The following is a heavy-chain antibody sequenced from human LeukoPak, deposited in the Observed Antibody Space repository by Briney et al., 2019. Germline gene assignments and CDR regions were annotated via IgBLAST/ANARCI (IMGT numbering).Heavy chain of an antibody. V-gene: IGHV3-23*01. CDR3: ARTEYDSSGQLDY. CDR2: ISPSGGGGST. J-gene: IGHJ4*02. CDR1: GFTFSSYA. D-gene: IGHD3-22*01. Sequence: PGGSLRLSCAASGFTFSSYAMNWVRQAPGKGLEWVSAISPSGGGGSTYYADSVKGRFTISRDNSKNTLYLQMNSLRAEDTAVYYCARTEYDSSGQLDYWGQGTLVTVSS.